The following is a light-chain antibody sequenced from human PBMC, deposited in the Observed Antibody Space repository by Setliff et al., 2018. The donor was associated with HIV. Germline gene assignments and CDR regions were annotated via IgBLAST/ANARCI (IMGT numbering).Light chain of an antibody. CDR1: SSNIGSNP. CDR3: AAWDASLKAV. V-gene: IGLV1-44*01. Sequence: QSVLTQPPSASVSPGQRVTIPCSGSSSNIGSNPVNWYQQLPGAAPKLLIYRDSERPSGVPGRFSGSKSGTSASLVISGLRSEDEADYYCAAWDASLKAVFGGGTK. CDR2: RDS. J-gene: IGLJ2*01.